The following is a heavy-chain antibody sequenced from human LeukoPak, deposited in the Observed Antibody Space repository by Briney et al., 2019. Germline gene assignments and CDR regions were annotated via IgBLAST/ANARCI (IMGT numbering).Heavy chain of an antibody. V-gene: IGHV4-4*02. J-gene: IGHJ5*02. CDR2: IYHSGST. CDR3: ARGDSSSWYVWFDP. D-gene: IGHD6-13*01. CDR1: GGSISSSNW. Sequence: SETLSLTCAASGGSISSSNWWSWVRQSPGKGLEWIGEIYHSGSTNYNPSLKSRVTISVDKSKNQFSLKLSSVTAADTAVYYCARGDSSSWYVWFDPWGQGTLVTVSS.